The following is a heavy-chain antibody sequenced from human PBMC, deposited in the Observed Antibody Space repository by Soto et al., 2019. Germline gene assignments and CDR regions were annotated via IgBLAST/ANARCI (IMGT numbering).Heavy chain of an antibody. J-gene: IGHJ4*02. V-gene: IGHV2-70*17. CDR1: GFSLSTSGLC. CDR2: IDWDDDK. CDR3: ARTPNIGGYVADY. D-gene: IGHD5-12*01. Sequence: GSGPTLVNPTQTLTLTCTFSGFSLSTSGLCVSWIRQPPGKALEWLARIDWDDDKFYSTSLETRLTISKDTSKNKVVLTMTTMDPVDTASYYCARTPNIGGYVADYWGLGTLVTVSS.